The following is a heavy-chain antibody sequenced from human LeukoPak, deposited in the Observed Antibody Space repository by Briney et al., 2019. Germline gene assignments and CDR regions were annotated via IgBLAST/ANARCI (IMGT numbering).Heavy chain of an antibody. CDR1: GYTFTSYG. D-gene: IGHD3-3*01. CDR2: ISAYNGNT. CDR3: ARDVLDFWSGYHDVDY. J-gene: IGHJ4*02. Sequence: ASVKVSCKASGYTFTSYGISWVRQAPGQGLEWMGWISAYNGNTNYAQKLQGRVTMTTDTSTSTAYMELRSLRSDDTAVYYCARDVLDFWSGYHDVDYWGQGTLVTVSS. V-gene: IGHV1-18*01.